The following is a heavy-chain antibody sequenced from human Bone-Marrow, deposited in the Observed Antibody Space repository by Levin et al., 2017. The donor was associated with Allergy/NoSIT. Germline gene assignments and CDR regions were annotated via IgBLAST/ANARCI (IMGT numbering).Heavy chain of an antibody. CDR3: AGVISGSDLGVVDY. J-gene: IGHJ4*02. CDR1: GFTFDDYG. CDR2: INWNGGST. V-gene: IGHV3-20*04. Sequence: GGSLRLSCAASGFTFDDYGMSWVRQAPGKGLEWVSGINWNGGSTGYADSVKGRFTISRDNAKNSLYLQMNSLRAEDTALYYCAGVISGSDLGVVDYWGQGTLVTVSS. D-gene: IGHD1-26*01.